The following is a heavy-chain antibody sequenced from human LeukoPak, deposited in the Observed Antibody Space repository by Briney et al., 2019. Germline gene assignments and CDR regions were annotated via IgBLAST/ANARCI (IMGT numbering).Heavy chain of an antibody. CDR2: ISACNGNT. CDR1: GGTFTNYA. Sequence: ASVKVSCKASGGTFTNYAINWVRQAPGQGLEWMGWISACNGNTNYAQKLQGRVTMTTDTSTSTAYMELRSLRSDDTAVYYCARAQYSGYDYGYFDYWGQGTLVTVSS. V-gene: IGHV1-18*01. J-gene: IGHJ4*02. CDR3: ARAQYSGYDYGYFDY. D-gene: IGHD5-12*01.